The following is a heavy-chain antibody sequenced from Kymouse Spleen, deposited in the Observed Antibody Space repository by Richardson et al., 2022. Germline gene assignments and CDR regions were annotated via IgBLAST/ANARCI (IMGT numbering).Heavy chain of an antibody. V-gene: IGHV3-30*18. Sequence: QVQLVESGGGVVQPGRSLRLSCAASGFTFSSYGMHWVRQAPGKGLEWVAVISYDGSNKYYADSVKGRFTISRDNSKNTLYLQMNSLRAEDTAVYYCAKDRGQWLVQL*LLGPGNPGHRLL. CDR3: AKDRGQWLVQL*L. D-gene: IGHD6-19*01. CDR1: GFTFSSYG. CDR2: ISYDGSNK. J-gene: IGHJ4*02.